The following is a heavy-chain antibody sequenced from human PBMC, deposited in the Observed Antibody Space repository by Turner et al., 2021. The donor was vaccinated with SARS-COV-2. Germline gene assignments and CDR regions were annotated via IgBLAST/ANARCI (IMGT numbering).Heavy chain of an antibody. D-gene: IGHD6-13*01. Sequence: QVQLVESGGGVVQPGRSLRLSCAASGFPFSSYAMHWVRQAPGKGLEWVAVISYDGSNKYYSDSVKGRFTISRDNSKNTLYLQMNSLRAEDTAVYYCARDLAIAAAGTWLVPRPQVVFDYWGQGTLVTVSS. CDR1: GFPFSSYA. J-gene: IGHJ4*02. CDR3: ARDLAIAAAGTWLVPRPQVVFDY. V-gene: IGHV3-30-3*01. CDR2: ISYDGSNK.